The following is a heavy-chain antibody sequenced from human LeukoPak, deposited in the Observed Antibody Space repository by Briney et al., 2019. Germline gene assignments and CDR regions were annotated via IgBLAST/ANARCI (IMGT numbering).Heavy chain of an antibody. CDR1: GFTFTYNG. CDR2: ISRSSTTI. CDR3: ARDPDNGAPDY. J-gene: IGHJ4*02. D-gene: IGHD4-17*01. Sequence: GGSLRLSCAASGFTFTYNGMNWVRQAPGKGLEWVSFISRSSTTIYYADSVKGRFTISRDHSKNTLYLQMNSLRAEDTAVYYCARDPDNGAPDYWGQGILVTVSS. V-gene: IGHV3-48*01.